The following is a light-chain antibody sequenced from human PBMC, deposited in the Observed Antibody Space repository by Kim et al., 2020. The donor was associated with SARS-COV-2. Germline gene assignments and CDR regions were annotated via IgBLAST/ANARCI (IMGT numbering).Light chain of an antibody. CDR2: DAS. CDR3: QQRSNWLT. V-gene: IGKV3-11*01. CDR1: RSVSSY. Sequence: SLSPGERATLSCRASRSVSSYLAWYQQNPGQAPRLLIYDASNRATGIPARFSGSGSGTDFTLTISSLEPEDFAGYYCQQRSNWLTFGGGTKVDIK. J-gene: IGKJ4*01.